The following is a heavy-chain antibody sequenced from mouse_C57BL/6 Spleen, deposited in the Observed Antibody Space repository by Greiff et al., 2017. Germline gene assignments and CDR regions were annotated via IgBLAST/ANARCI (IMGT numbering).Heavy chain of an antibody. CDR3: ARWSYANYFDY. CDR2: IYPGDGDT. V-gene: IGHV1-80*01. Sequence: VQLQQSGAELVKPGASVKISCKASGYAFSSYWMNWVKQRPGKGLEWIGQIYPGDGDTNYNGKFKGKATLTADTSSRTAYMQLSSLTSEDSAVYFCARWSYANYFDYWGQGTTLTVSS. CDR1: GYAFSSYW. J-gene: IGHJ2*01. D-gene: IGHD1-1*01.